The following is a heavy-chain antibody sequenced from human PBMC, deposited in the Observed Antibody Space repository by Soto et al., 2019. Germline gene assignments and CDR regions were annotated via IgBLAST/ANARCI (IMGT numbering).Heavy chain of an antibody. V-gene: IGHV4-34*01. CDR2: INHSGST. CDR1: GGSFSGYY. D-gene: IGHD6-13*01. Sequence: SETLSLTCAVYGGSFSGYYWSWIRQPPGKGLEWIGEINHSGSTNYNPSLKSRVTISVDTSKNQFSLKLSSVTAADTAVYYCARAVGSSSWYFWYFDYWGQGTLVTVSS. CDR3: ARAVGSSSWYFWYFDY. J-gene: IGHJ4*02.